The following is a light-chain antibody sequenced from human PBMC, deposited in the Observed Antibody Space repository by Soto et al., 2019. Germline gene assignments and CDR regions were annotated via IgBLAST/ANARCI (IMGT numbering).Light chain of an antibody. CDR3: QKYNSYPIN. CDR1: QSITIY. CDR2: GAS. Sequence: DIQMTQSPSSLSASVGYRVTITCRASQSITIYLNWYQQKPGEAPNLLIFGASTLQSGVPSRFSGSGSGTDFTLTISSLQPDDFATYYCQKYNSYPINCGQGTRREIK. V-gene: IGKV1-39*01. J-gene: IGKJ5*01.